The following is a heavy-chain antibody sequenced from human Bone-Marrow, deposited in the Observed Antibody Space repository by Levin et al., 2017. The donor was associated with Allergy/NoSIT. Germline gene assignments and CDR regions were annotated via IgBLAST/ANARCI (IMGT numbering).Heavy chain of an antibody. Sequence: PGGSLRLSCAASGFSFEDYAMHWVRQAPGRGLEWVSGISWNSDNTDYADSVKGRFTISRDNAKNSLHLQMDSLRVEDTAFYYCAKLGGISPFCYYYGMQVRSQGNTVAVSS. CDR3: AKLGGISPFCYYYGMQV. J-gene: IGHJ6*02. D-gene: IGHD2-15*01. CDR1: GFSFEDYA. V-gene: IGHV3-9*01. CDR2: ISWNSDNT.